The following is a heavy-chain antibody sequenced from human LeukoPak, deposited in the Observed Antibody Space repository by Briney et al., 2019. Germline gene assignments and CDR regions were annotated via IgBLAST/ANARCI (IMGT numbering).Heavy chain of an antibody. D-gene: IGHD2-15*01. CDR3: ARRDQNCSGGSCYPYYFDY. CDR2: SYPGDSDT. CDR1: GYSFTNYW. V-gene: IGHV5-51*01. Sequence: GESLKISCKGSGYSFTNYWIGWVRQMPGKGLEWMGISYPGDSDTRYSPSFQGQVTISADKSISTAYLQWSSLKASDTAMYYCARRDQNCSGGSCYPYYFDYWGQGTLVTVSS. J-gene: IGHJ4*02.